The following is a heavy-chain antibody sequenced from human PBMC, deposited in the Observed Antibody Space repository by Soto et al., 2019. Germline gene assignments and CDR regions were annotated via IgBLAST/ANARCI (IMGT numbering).Heavy chain of an antibody. Sequence: QVQLVQSGAEVKKPGASVKVSCKVSGYTLTELSMHWVRQAPGKGLEWMGGFDPEDGETIYAQKFQGRVTMTEDTSTDTAYMELSSLRSEDTAVYYCATDQVKWEGATASYYYGMDVRGQGTTVTVSS. J-gene: IGHJ6*02. CDR3: ATDQVKWEGATASYYYGMDV. V-gene: IGHV1-24*01. CDR2: FDPEDGET. CDR1: GYTLTELS. D-gene: IGHD1-26*01.